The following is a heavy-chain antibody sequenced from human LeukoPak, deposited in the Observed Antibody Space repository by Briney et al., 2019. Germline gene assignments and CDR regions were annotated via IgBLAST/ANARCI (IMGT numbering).Heavy chain of an antibody. CDR2: INHSGST. CDR1: GGSFSGYY. V-gene: IGHV4-34*01. J-gene: IGHJ4*02. Sequence: SETLSLTCAVYGGSFSGYYWSWIRQPPGKGLEWIGEINHSGSTNYNPSLKSRVTISVDTSKNQFSLKLSSVTTADTAVYYCARIRGQRGYSYGPFDYWGQGTLVTVSS. D-gene: IGHD5-18*01. CDR3: ARIRGQRGYSYGPFDY.